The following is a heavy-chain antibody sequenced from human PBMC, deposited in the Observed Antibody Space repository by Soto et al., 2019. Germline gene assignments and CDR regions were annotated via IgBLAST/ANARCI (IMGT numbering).Heavy chain of an antibody. J-gene: IGHJ4*02. Sequence: PSETLSLNCTVSGGSISSYYWSWIRQPPGKGLEWIGYIYYNVNTNYNPSLKSRVTISVDTSKNQFSLKLSSVTAADTAVYYCARHEPLHGDYDYWGQGTLVTVSS. CDR3: ARHEPLHGDYDY. CDR1: GGSISSYY. D-gene: IGHD4-17*01. CDR2: IYYNVNT. V-gene: IGHV4-59*08.